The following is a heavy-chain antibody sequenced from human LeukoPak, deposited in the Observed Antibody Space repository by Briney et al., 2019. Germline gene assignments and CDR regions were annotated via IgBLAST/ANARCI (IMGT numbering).Heavy chain of an antibody. CDR2: ISSSSSYI. J-gene: IGHJ3*02. Sequence: GGSLRLSCAASGLTFSSYSMSWVRQAPGKGLEWVSSISSSSSYIYYADSVKGRFTISRDNAKNSLYLQMNSLRAEDTAVYYCARGIAAALSAFDIWGQGTMVTVSS. D-gene: IGHD6-13*01. CDR1: GLTFSSYS. V-gene: IGHV3-21*01. CDR3: ARGIAAALSAFDI.